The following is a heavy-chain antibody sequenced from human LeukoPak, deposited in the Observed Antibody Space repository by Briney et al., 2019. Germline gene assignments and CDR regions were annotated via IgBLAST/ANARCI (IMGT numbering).Heavy chain of an antibody. CDR3: ARDGYNWVSY. CDR2: IKQDGSEK. CDR1: GFTFSRYW. V-gene: IGHV3-7*01. D-gene: IGHD5-24*01. J-gene: IGHJ4*02. Sequence: GGSLRLSCAASGFTFSRYWMSWVRQAPGKGLEWVANIKQDGSEKYYVDSVKGRFTISRDNAKNSLYLQMNSLRAEDTAVYYCARDGYNWVSYWGQGTLVTVSS.